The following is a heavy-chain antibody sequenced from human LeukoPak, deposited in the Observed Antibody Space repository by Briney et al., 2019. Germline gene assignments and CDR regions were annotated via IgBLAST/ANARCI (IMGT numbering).Heavy chain of an antibody. CDR2: ISAYNGNT. J-gene: IGHJ4*02. CDR3: ARDPADDYYDSSGSFDY. Sequence: GASVKVSCRASGYTFTSYGISWVRQAPGQGLEWMGWISAYNGNTNYAQKLQGRVTMTTDTSTSTAYMELRNLRSDDTAVYYCARDPADDYYDSSGSFDYWGQGTLVTVSS. CDR1: GYTFTSYG. D-gene: IGHD3-22*01. V-gene: IGHV1-18*01.